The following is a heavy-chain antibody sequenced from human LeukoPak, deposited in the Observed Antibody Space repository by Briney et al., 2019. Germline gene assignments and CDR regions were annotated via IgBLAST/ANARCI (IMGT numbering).Heavy chain of an antibody. Sequence: GGSLRLSCAASGLTFSNYNMNWVRQAPGKGLEWVSSISTSGSYIYYANSMKGRFTITRDNAKNSLYLQMNSLRVEDSAVYYCATDLIHYYASGAKTWGQGTLVTVSS. J-gene: IGHJ5*02. CDR3: ATDLIHYYASGAKT. V-gene: IGHV3-21*01. CDR1: GLTFSNYN. D-gene: IGHD3-10*01. CDR2: ISTSGSYI.